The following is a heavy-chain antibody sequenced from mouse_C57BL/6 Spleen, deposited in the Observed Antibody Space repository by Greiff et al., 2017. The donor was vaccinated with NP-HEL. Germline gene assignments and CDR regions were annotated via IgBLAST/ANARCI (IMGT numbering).Heavy chain of an antibody. CDR1: GYAFSSSW. J-gene: IGHJ4*01. V-gene: IGHV1-82*01. Sequence: QVQLQQSGPELVKPGASVKISCKASGYAFSSSWMNWVKQRPGKGLEWIGRIYPGDGDTNYNGKFKGKATLTADKSSSTAYMQLSSLTSEDAAVYFGARRVSGGAMDYWGQGTSVTVSS. CDR3: ARRVSGGAMDY. CDR2: IYPGDGDT. D-gene: IGHD3-2*02.